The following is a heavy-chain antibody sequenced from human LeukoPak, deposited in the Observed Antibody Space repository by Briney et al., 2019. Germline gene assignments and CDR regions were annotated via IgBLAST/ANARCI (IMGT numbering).Heavy chain of an antibody. Sequence: ASVKVSCKASGYTFTGYYMHWVRQAPGQGLERMGWINPNSGGTNYAQKFQGRVTMTRDTSISTAYMELSSLRSEDTAVYYCARSIVGATCAFDIWGQGTMVTVSS. CDR3: ARSIVGATCAFDI. J-gene: IGHJ3*02. V-gene: IGHV1-2*02. CDR1: GYTFTGYY. D-gene: IGHD1-26*01. CDR2: INPNSGGT.